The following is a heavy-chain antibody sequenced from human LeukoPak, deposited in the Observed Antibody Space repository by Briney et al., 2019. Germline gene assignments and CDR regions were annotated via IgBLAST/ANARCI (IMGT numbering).Heavy chain of an antibody. CDR2: INHSGST. J-gene: IGHJ4*02. CDR3: ARGTWNCSGGSCYSSFDY. Sequence: KASETLSLTCAVYGGSFSGYYWSWIRQPPGKGLEWIGEINHSGSTNYNPSLKSRVTISVDTSKNQFSLKLSSVTAADMAVYYCARGTWNCSGGSCYSSFDYWGQGTLVTVSS. V-gene: IGHV4-34*01. CDR1: GGSFSGYY. D-gene: IGHD2-15*01.